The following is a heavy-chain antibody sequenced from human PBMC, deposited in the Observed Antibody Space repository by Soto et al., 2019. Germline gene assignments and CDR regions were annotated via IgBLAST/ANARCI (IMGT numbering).Heavy chain of an antibody. Sequence: GGSLRLSCAASGFTFSDYYMSWIRQAPGKGLEWASYISSSSIYTNYADSVKGRFTISRDNAKNSLYLQMNSLRAEDTAVYYCARVGGYSCGSYYYGMDVWGQGTTVTVYS. CDR2: ISSSSIYT. J-gene: IGHJ6*02. CDR1: GFTFSDYY. CDR3: ARVGGYSCGSYYYGMDV. V-gene: IGHV3-11*06. D-gene: IGHD5-18*01.